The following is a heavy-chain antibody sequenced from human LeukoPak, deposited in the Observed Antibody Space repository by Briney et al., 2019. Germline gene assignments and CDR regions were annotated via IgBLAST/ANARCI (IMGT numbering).Heavy chain of an antibody. CDR3: ARDPYGVEGKNYFDY. V-gene: IGHV4-4*07. CDR1: GTSIYSYH. J-gene: IGHJ4*02. D-gene: IGHD4-17*01. CDR2: IYSSGNT. Sequence: SETLSLTCTVSGTSIYSYHWSWIRQPAGKGLEWVGRIYSSGNTNYNPSLKSRVTMSVDTSENQFSLKVTSVTAADTAVYYCARDPYGVEGKNYFDYWGQGTLVTVSS.